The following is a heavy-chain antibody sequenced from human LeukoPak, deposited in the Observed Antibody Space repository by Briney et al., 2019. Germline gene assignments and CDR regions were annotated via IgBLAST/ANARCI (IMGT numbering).Heavy chain of an antibody. CDR1: GGSFSGYY. Sequence: SETLSLTCAVYGGSFSGYYWSWTRQPPGKGLEWIGEINHSGSTNYNPSLKSRVTISVDTSKNQFSLKLSSVTAADTAVYYCARRGGVVTAIPHWGQGTLVTVSS. V-gene: IGHV4-34*01. D-gene: IGHD2-21*02. CDR3: ARRGGVVTAIPH. J-gene: IGHJ4*02. CDR2: INHSGST.